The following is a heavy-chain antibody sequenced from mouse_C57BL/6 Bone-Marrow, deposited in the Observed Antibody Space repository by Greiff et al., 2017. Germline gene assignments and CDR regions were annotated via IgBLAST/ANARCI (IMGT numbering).Heavy chain of an antibody. Sequence: QVQLQQPGAELVKPGASVKMSCKASGYNFTSYWITWVKQRPGQGLEWIGDLYPGSGSTNYNEKFKSKATLTVDTSSSTAYMQLSSLTSEDSAVYYCAEGVRPNYYAMDYWGQGTSVTVSS. J-gene: IGHJ4*01. D-gene: IGHD2-14*01. CDR1: GYNFTSYW. CDR3: AEGVRPNYYAMDY. V-gene: IGHV1-55*01. CDR2: LYPGSGST.